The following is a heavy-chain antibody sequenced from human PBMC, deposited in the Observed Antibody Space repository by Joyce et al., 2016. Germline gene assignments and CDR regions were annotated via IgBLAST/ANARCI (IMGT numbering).Heavy chain of an antibody. CDR2: NKSKTSGETT. V-gene: IGHV3-15*01. Sequence: EVQVSEYGGGLVKPGGSLRLSCAASGFTFNVDWMTWVRQAPGKGLEWVGRNKSKTSGETTEYAAPVKGRLTVSREDSKNTVSLQMNDLRTEDTAVYFFASHVAEVGFGELDHWGQGTLVTVSS. J-gene: IGHJ4*02. D-gene: IGHD3-10*01. CDR3: ASHVAEVGFGELDH. CDR1: GFTFNVDW.